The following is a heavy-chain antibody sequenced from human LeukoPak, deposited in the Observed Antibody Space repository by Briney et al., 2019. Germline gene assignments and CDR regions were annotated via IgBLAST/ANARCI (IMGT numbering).Heavy chain of an antibody. J-gene: IGHJ6*03. Sequence: GGSLRLSCAASGFTFSSYGMHWVRQAPGKGLEWVAFIRYDGSNKYYADSVKGRFTIPRDNSKNTLYLQMNSPRAEDTAVYYCAKDGGYCSSTSCSYYYYYMDVWGKGTTVTVSS. V-gene: IGHV3-30*02. CDR3: AKDGGYCSSTSCSYYYYYMDV. D-gene: IGHD2-2*01. CDR1: GFTFSSYG. CDR2: IRYDGSNK.